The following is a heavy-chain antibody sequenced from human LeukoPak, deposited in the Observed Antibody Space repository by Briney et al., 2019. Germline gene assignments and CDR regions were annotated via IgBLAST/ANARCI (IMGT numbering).Heavy chain of an antibody. CDR2: INSDGSST. CDR1: GFTFSSYW. D-gene: IGHD3-10*01. Sequence: PGGSLRLSCAASGFTFSSYWMHWVRQAPGKGLVWVSRINSDGSSTSYADSVKGRFTISRDNAKNTLYLQMNSLRAEDTAVYYCARGVFSDYYGSGSYGIYYYYMDVWGKGTTVTVSS. J-gene: IGHJ6*03. CDR3: ARGVFSDYYGSGSYGIYYYYMDV. V-gene: IGHV3-74*01.